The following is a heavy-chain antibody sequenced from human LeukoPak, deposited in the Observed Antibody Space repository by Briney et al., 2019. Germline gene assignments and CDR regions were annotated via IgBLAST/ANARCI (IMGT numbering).Heavy chain of an antibody. CDR1: GYTFTSYG. Sequence: ASVKVSCKASGYTFTSYGISWVRQAPGQGLEWMGWISAYNGNTNYAQKLQGRVTMTTDTSTSTAYMELRSLRSDDTAVYYCAKGIVMVISGNAFDIWGQGTMVTVSS. D-gene: IGHD3-22*01. CDR2: ISAYNGNT. V-gene: IGHV1-18*01. CDR3: AKGIVMVISGNAFDI. J-gene: IGHJ3*02.